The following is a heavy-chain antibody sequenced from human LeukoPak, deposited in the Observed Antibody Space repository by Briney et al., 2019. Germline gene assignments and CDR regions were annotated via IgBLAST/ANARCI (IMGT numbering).Heavy chain of an antibody. CDR1: GYTFTGYY. CDR3: ARELGSSIGIAAAGCDY. D-gene: IGHD6-13*01. CDR2: INPNSGGT. Sequence: GASVKVSCKASGYTFTGYYMHWVRQAPGQGREGMGWINPNSGGTNYAQKFQGRVTMTRDTSINTAYMELSRLRSDDTAVYYCARELGSSIGIAAAGCDYWGQGTLVTVSS. V-gene: IGHV1-2*02. J-gene: IGHJ4*02.